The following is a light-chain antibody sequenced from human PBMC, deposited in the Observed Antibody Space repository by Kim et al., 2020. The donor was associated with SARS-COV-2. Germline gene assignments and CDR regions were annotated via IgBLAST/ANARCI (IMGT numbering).Light chain of an antibody. J-gene: IGKJ4*01. Sequence: TIGERVTITCRASQSISTYLSWYQQKPGKAPKLLIYATSRVQSGVPSRFSGSGSGTDFTLTISTMQPEDFANYYCQQSYSSPSSTFGGGTKVDIK. CDR2: ATS. CDR1: QSISTY. V-gene: IGKV1-39*01. CDR3: QQSYSSPSST.